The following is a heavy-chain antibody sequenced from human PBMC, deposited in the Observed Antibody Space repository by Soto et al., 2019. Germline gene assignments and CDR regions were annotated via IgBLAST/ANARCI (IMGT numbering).Heavy chain of an antibody. CDR2: IYYSGST. V-gene: IGHV4-31*03. CDR1: GGSISSGGYY. CDR3: ARGISSPPITIFGVVTRYYYYMDV. D-gene: IGHD3-3*01. Sequence: TSETLSLTCTVSGGSISSGGYYWSWIRQHPGKGLEWIGYIYYSGSTYYNPSLKSRVTISVDTSKNQFSLKLSSVTAADTAVYYCARGISSPPITIFGVVTRYYYYMDVWGKGTTVTVSS. J-gene: IGHJ6*03.